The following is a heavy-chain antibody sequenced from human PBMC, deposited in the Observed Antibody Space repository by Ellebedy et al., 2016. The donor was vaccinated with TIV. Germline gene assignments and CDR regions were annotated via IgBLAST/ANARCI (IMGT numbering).Heavy chain of an antibody. Sequence: MPSETLSLTCTASGGSISSNRWSWIRQPAGKGLEWIGRIYSSGSTTYNPSLKSRVTLSLDTSKNQVFLNLSSVTAADTAVYYCARVSIAVSAGYDYWGQGTLVTVSS. CDR2: IYSSGST. V-gene: IGHV4-4*07. CDR3: ARVSIAVSAGYDY. D-gene: IGHD6-13*01. CDR1: GGSISSNR. J-gene: IGHJ4*02.